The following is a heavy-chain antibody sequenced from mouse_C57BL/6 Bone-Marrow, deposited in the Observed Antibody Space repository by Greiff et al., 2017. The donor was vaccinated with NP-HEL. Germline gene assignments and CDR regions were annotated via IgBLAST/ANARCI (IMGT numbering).Heavy chain of an antibody. Sequence: QVQLQQPGAELVRPGSSVKLSCKASGYTFTSYWMDWVKQRPGQGLEWIGNIYPSDSETHYNQKFKDKATLTVDKSSSTAYMQLSSLTSEDSAVYYCARGGCLRRGYYAMDYWGQGTSVTVSS. J-gene: IGHJ4*01. V-gene: IGHV1-61*01. D-gene: IGHD2-2*01. CDR1: GYTFTSYW. CDR2: IYPSDSET. CDR3: ARGGCLRRGYYAMDY.